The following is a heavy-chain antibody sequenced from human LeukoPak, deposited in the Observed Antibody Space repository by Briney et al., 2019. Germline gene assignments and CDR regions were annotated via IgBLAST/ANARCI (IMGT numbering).Heavy chain of an antibody. V-gene: IGHV3-21*01. CDR2: ISSSSSYI. D-gene: IGHD4-17*01. Sequence: GGSLTPSCAASGFTFSSYSMNWVRQAPGKGLEWVSSISSSSSYIYYADSVKGRSTISRDNAKNSLYLQMNSLRAEDTAVYYCARTSADYANDAFDIWGQGTMVTVSS. CDR1: GFTFSSYS. J-gene: IGHJ3*02. CDR3: ARTSADYANDAFDI.